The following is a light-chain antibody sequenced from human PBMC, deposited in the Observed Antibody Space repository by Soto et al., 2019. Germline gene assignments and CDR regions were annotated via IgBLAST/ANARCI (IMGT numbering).Light chain of an antibody. CDR1: QSISSW. Sequence: DIQMTHSPSTLSASVGDIVTITCRAIQSISSWLAWYQQKPGKAPKLLIYDASSLESGVPSRFSGSGSGTEFTLTISSLQPDDFATYYCQKYNSYSRNFGGGTKVDIK. CDR2: DAS. V-gene: IGKV1-5*01. CDR3: QKYNSYSRN. J-gene: IGKJ4*01.